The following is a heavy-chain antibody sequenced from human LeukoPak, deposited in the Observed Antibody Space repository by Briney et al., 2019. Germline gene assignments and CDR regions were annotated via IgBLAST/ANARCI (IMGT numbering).Heavy chain of an antibody. Sequence: GASVKVSCKASGYSFTSYYIHWVRQAPGQGLEWMGMINPNYGGTAYAQMFKGGVTLTRDTSTSTVYMELSSLKSEDTAVYFCARDQGRTADYVWRTYFDYWGQGALVTVSS. V-gene: IGHV1-46*01. CDR3: ARDQGRTADYVWRTYFDY. CDR1: GYSFTSYY. CDR2: INPNYGGT. J-gene: IGHJ4*02. D-gene: IGHD3-16*01.